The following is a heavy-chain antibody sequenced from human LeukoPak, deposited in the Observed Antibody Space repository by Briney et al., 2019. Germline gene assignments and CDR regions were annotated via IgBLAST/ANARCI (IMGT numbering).Heavy chain of an antibody. J-gene: IGHJ3*02. Sequence: ASVKVSCKASGYTFNTYGITWVRQAPGQGLEWMGWISGYNGKTKYAQKLQDRVTMTTDTSTTTAYMELRSLRSDDTAVYYCARPPNRRITMVRGALNDAFDIWGQGTMVTVSS. V-gene: IGHV1-18*01. CDR2: ISGYNGKT. CDR3: ARPPNRRITMVRGALNDAFDI. D-gene: IGHD3-10*01. CDR1: GYTFNTYG.